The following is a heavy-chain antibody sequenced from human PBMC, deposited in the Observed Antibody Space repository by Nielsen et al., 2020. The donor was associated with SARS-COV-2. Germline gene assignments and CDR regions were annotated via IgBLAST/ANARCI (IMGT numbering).Heavy chain of an antibody. CDR1: GDSFSSSTYY. CDR2: ISYSGTT. CDR3: ARDEIFDLYGVDV. D-gene: IGHD3-3*01. J-gene: IGHJ6*02. Sequence: SETLSLTCTVSGDSFSSSTYYWDWIRQPPGMGLEWLGSISYSGTTYYNPSLKSRVTISLDTSKNQFSLKVRSVTAADTAVYYCARDEIFDLYGVDVWGQGTTVIVSS. V-gene: IGHV4-39*07.